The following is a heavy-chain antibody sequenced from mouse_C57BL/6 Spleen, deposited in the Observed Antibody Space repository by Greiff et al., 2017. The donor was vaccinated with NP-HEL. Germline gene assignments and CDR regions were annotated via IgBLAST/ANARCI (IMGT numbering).Heavy chain of an antibody. J-gene: IGHJ1*03. CDR2: IDPSDSYT. V-gene: IGHV1-50*01. D-gene: IGHD1-1*01. CDR1: GYTFTSYW. Sequence: QVQLQQSGAELVKPGASVKLSCKASGYTFTSYWMQWVNQRPGQGLEWIGEIDPSDSYTNYNQKFKGKATLTVDTSSSTAYMQLSSLTSEDSAVYYCARRHYGSSYRWYFDVWGTGTTVTVSS. CDR3: ARRHYGSSYRWYFDV.